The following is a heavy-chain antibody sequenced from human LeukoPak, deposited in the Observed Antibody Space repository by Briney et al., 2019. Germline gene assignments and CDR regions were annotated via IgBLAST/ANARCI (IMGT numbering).Heavy chain of an antibody. D-gene: IGHD1-26*01. CDR2: IYYSGST. Sequence: SETLSLTCAVYGGSFSGYYWSWIRQPPGKGLEWIGYIYYSGSTNYNPSLKSRVTISVDTSKNQFSLKLSSVTAADTAVYYCARYAYSGSYYVDYWGQGTLVTVSS. J-gene: IGHJ4*02. CDR3: ARYAYSGSYYVDY. CDR1: GGSFSGYY. V-gene: IGHV4-59*01.